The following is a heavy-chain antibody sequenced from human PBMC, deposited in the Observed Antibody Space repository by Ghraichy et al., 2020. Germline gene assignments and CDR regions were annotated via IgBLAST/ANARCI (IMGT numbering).Heavy chain of an antibody. CDR2: ISYDGSNK. CDR3: VKGYYNFDY. D-gene: IGHD3-10*01. J-gene: IGHJ4*02. CDR1: GFTFSTYV. Sequence: GESLNISCAASGFTFSTYVMHWVRQAPGKGLEWVAVISYDGSNKYYADSVKGRFTISRDNSKNTLYLQMSSLRAEDTAVYYCVKGYYNFDYWGQGTLVTVSS. V-gene: IGHV3-30-3*01.